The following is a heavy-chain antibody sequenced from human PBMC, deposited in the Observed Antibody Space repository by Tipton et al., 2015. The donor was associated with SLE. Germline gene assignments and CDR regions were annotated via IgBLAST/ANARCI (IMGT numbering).Heavy chain of an antibody. Sequence: SLRLSCVGSGFTFRTYSMTWVRQAPGKGLEWVSTISGGGGSTYYADSVRGRFTISRDNSKNTLSLQMNSLRGEDTAIYFCAKDRYCGGGTCFASYFDSWGQGTLVAVSS. CDR2: ISGGGGST. V-gene: IGHV3-23*01. J-gene: IGHJ4*02. CDR3: AKDRYCGGGTCFASYFDS. D-gene: IGHD2-15*01. CDR1: GFTFRTYS.